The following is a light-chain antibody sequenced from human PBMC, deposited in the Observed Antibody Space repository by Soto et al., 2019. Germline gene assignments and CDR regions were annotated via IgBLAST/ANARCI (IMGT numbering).Light chain of an antibody. CDR1: SSDVGDYNY. V-gene: IGLV2-11*01. Sequence: QSALTQPRSVSGSPGQSVTISCTGTSSDVGDYNYVSWYQQHPGKAPKLMIYDVSQRPSGVPGRFSGSKSGNTASLTISGLQAEDEADYYCCSYATSRWVFGGGTKLTVL. CDR3: CSYATSRWV. J-gene: IGLJ3*02. CDR2: DVS.